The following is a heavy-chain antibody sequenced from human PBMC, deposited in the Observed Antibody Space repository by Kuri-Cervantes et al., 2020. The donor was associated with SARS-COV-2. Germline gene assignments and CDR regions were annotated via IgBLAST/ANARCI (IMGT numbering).Heavy chain of an antibody. CDR3: ARGASREKAPVRAFDI. CDR2: INPNSGGT. Sequence: ASVKVSCKASGYTFTGYYMHWVRQAPGQGLEWMGWINPNSGGTNYAQKFQGRVTMTRDTSISTAYMELSRLRSDDTAVYYCARGASREKAPVRAFDIWGQGTMVTVSS. J-gene: IGHJ3*02. V-gene: IGHV1-2*02. CDR1: GYTFTGYY. D-gene: IGHD1-26*01.